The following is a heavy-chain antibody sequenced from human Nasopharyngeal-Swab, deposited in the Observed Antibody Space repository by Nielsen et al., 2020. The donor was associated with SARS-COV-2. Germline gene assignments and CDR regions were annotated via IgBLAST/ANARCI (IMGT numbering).Heavy chain of an antibody. CDR3: AREAGDAFDI. J-gene: IGHJ3*02. V-gene: IGHV3-21*01. CDR1: GFTFSSYA. CDR2: ISGSSYI. Sequence: GESLKISCAASGFTFSSYAMSWVRQAPGKGLEWVSAISGSSYIYYADSVKGRFTISRDNAKNSLYLQMNSLRAEDTAVYYCAREAGDAFDIWGQGTMVTVSS.